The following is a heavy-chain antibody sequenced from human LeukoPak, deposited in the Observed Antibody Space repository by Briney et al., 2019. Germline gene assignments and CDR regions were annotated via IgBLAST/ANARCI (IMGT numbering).Heavy chain of an antibody. CDR3: AKAGANWFDP. CDR2: ISRSGDNT. Sequence: GGSLRLSCAASGFTFSGYAMSWVRQAPGKGLQWVSTISRSGDNTYYADSVKGRFTISRDNSKNTLYLQMSSLRAEDTAVYHCAKAGANWFDPWGQGTLVTVSS. CDR1: GFTFSGYA. D-gene: IGHD3-10*01. V-gene: IGHV3-23*01. J-gene: IGHJ5*02.